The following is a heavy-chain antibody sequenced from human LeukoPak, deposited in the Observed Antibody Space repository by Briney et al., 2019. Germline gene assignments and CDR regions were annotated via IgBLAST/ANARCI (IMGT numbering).Heavy chain of an antibody. V-gene: IGHV3-48*01. D-gene: IGHD2-2*02. CDR1: GFTFSRYS. CDR3: ARVYLKYFDY. Sequence: PGGSLRLSCAASGFTFSRYSMNWVRQAPGKGLEWVSYISSSRTIHYADSVKGRFTISRDNAKNSLYLQMNSLRAEDTAVYYCARVYLKYFDYWGQGTLVTVSS. CDR2: ISSSRTI. J-gene: IGHJ4*02.